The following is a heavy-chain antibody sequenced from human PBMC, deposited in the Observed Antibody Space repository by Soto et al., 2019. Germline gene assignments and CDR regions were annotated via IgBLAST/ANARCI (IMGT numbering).Heavy chain of an antibody. CDR2: IDPSDSYT. V-gene: IGHV5-10-1*01. Sequence: GESLKISCKGSGYSFTSYWISWVRQMPGKGLEWMGRIDPSDSYTNYSPSFQGHVTISADKSISTAYLQWSSLKASDTAMYYCARGNYDILTGYYNDYWGQGTLATVSS. CDR3: ARGNYDILTGYYNDY. CDR1: GYSFTSYW. J-gene: IGHJ4*02. D-gene: IGHD3-9*01.